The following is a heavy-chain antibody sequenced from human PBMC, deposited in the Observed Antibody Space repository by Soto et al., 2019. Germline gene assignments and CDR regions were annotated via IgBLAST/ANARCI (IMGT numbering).Heavy chain of an antibody. V-gene: IGHV1-69*13. D-gene: IGHD6-13*01. CDR2: TIPIFGTA. J-gene: IGHJ6*02. Sequence: GASVKVSCKASGGTFSSYAISWVRQAPGQGLEWMGGTIPIFGTANYAQKFQGRVTITADESTSTAYMELSSLRSEDTAVYYCARLKHTAAGPYYYYGMDVWGQGTTVTVSS. CDR1: GGTFSSYA. CDR3: ARLKHTAAGPYYYYGMDV.